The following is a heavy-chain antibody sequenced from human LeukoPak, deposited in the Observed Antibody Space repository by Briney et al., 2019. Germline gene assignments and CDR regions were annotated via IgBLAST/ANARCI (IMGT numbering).Heavy chain of an antibody. Sequence: PSETLSLTCTVSGGSISSYYWSWIRQPPGKGLEWIGFIYYSGSTNYNPSLKSRVTISVDTSKNQFSLKLSSVTAADTAVYYCARARQPAAFDYWGQGTLVTVSS. CDR1: GGSISSYY. J-gene: IGHJ4*02. D-gene: IGHD2-2*01. CDR3: ARARQPAAFDY. V-gene: IGHV4-59*12. CDR2: IYYSGST.